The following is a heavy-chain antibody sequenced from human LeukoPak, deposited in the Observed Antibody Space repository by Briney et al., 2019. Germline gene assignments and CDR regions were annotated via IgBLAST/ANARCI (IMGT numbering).Heavy chain of an antibody. V-gene: IGHV4-61*02. D-gene: IGHD2-8*01. J-gene: IGHJ6*04. Sequence: SETLSLTCTVSGGSISSGSYYWSWIRQPAGKGLEWIGRIYTSGSTNYNPSLKSRVTISVDTSKNQFSLKLSSVTAADTAVYYCARVRGYYTNGVCGDVWGKGTTVTVSS. CDR2: IYTSGST. CDR3: ARVRGYYTNGVCGDV. CDR1: GGSISSGSYY.